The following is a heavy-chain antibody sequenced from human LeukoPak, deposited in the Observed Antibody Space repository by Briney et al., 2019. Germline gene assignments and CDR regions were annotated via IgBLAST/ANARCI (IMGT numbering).Heavy chain of an antibody. CDR1: GFTFSNYA. Sequence: PGGSLRLSCAASGFTFSNYAMHWVRQAPGKGLEYVSAISSNGGSTYYANSVKGRFTISRDNSKNTLYLQIGSLRAEDMAVYYCARAPYYYDSSGPDYWGQGTLVTVSS. D-gene: IGHD3-22*01. CDR3: ARAPYYYDSSGPDY. V-gene: IGHV3-64*01. CDR2: ISSNGGST. J-gene: IGHJ4*02.